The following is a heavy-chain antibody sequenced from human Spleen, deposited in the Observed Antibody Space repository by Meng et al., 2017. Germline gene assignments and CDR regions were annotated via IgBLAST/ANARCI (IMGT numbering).Heavy chain of an antibody. CDR1: GGSVSSGSYY. V-gene: IGHV4-61*01. CDR3: ARDQGGIAAAGTD. D-gene: IGHD6-13*01. Sequence: QVHLQESGPGLVRPSETLCLTCTVAGGSVSSGSYYWSWIRQPPGKGLEWIGYIYYSGSTNYNPSLKSRVTISVDTSKNQFSLRLSSVTAADTAVYYCARDQGGIAAAGTDWGQGTLVTVSS. CDR2: IYYSGST. J-gene: IGHJ4*02.